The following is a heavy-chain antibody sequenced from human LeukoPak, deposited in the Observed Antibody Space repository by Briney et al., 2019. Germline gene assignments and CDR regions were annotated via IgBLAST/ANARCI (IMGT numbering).Heavy chain of an antibody. CDR2: ISSSGSTI. Sequence: SGGSLRLSCAASGFTFSDYYMSWIRQAPGKGLEWVSYISSSGSTIYYADSVKGRFTISRDNAKNSLYLQMNSLRAEDTAVYYCAKSHYYDSSGYSYFDYWGQGTLVTVSS. J-gene: IGHJ4*02. D-gene: IGHD3-22*01. V-gene: IGHV3-11*01. CDR3: AKSHYYDSSGYSYFDY. CDR1: GFTFSDYY.